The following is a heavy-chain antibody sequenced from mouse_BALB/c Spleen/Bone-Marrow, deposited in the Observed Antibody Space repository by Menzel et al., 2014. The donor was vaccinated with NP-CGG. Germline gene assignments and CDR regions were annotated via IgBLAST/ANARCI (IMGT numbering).Heavy chain of an antibody. CDR1: GYAFSNYG. CDR3: ASVYDYGRGYAMDY. D-gene: IGHD2-4*01. V-gene: IGHV1-80*01. Sequence: VQLQQSGAEVMRPGSSVNISCKASGYAFSNYGMNWVKQRPGQGLEWIGQIYPGDGDTNYNGKFKGRVTLTADKSSSTAYRQLSSLTSEDSAVYFCASVYDYGRGYAMDYWGQGTSVTVSS. CDR2: IYPGDGDT. J-gene: IGHJ4*01.